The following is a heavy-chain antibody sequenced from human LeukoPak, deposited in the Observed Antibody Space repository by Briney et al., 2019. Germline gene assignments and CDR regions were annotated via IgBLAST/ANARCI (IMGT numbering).Heavy chain of an antibody. V-gene: IGHV3-21*04. CDR2: ISSSSTYI. D-gene: IGHD3-22*01. CDR3: ARGGTKYYDSSGYY. CDR1: GFSFSSTV. J-gene: IGHJ4*02. Sequence: GGSLRLSCAASGFSFSSTVMSWVRQAPGKGLEWVSSISSSSTYIYYADSVKGPFTISRDNAQNSLYLQLNSLRAEDTALYYCARGGTKYYDSSGYYWGQGTLVTVSS.